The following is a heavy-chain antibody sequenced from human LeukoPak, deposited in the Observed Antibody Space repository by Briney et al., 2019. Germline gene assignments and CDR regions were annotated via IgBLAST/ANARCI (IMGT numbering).Heavy chain of an antibody. CDR3: ATATGTTGTAAAYYFDY. CDR1: GFTVSSNY. J-gene: IGHJ4*02. V-gene: IGHV3-7*01. Sequence: GGSLRLSCAASGFTVSSNYMSWVRQAPGKGLEWVANIKQDGSEKYYVDSVKGRFTISRDNAKNSLYLQMNSLRAEDTAVYYCATATGTTGTAAAYYFDYWGQGTLVTVSS. D-gene: IGHD1-1*01. CDR2: IKQDGSEK.